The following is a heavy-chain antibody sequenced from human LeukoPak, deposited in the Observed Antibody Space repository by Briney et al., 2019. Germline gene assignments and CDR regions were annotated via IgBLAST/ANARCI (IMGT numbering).Heavy chain of an antibody. V-gene: IGHV3-23*01. D-gene: IGHD3-3*01. CDR1: GFTFSTSA. CDR2: IGNSAGST. Sequence: GGSLRLSCAASGFTFSTSAMTWVRQSPGKGLEWVSGIGNSAGSTYYADSVKGRFTISRDNSKNTLCLQMNSLRDEDTAVYYCAKVGRADDYYFDYWGQGTLVTVSS. J-gene: IGHJ4*02. CDR3: AKVGRADDYYFDY.